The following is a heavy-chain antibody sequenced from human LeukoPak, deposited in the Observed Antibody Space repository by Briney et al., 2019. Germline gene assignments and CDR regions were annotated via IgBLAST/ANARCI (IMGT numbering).Heavy chain of an antibody. Sequence: GGSLRLSCAASGFTFSDYYMSWIRQAPGKGLEWVSYISSSGSTIYYADSVKGRFTISRDNSKNTLYLQMNSLRAEDTAVYYCAKEPQSAAAADFDYWGQGTLVTVSS. CDR3: AKEPQSAAAADFDY. CDR1: GFTFSDYY. CDR2: ISSSGSTI. D-gene: IGHD6-13*01. V-gene: IGHV3-11*01. J-gene: IGHJ4*02.